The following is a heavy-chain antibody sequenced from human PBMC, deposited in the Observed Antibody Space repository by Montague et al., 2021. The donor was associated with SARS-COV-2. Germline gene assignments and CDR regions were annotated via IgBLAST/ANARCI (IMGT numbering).Heavy chain of an antibody. CDR1: GGSISSYY. V-gene: IGHV4-59*01. CDR3: ARVASAGAGVDY. D-gene: IGHD6-13*01. Sequence: SETLSLTCTVSGGSISSYYWSWIRQPPGKGLEWIGYIYYSGSTNYNPSLKSRVTISVDTSKNQFSLKLSSVTAADTAVYYCARVASAGAGVDYWGQGTLVTVSS. CDR2: IYYSGST. J-gene: IGHJ4*02.